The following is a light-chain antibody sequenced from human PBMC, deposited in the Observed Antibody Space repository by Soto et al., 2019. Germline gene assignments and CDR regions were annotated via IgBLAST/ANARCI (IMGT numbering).Light chain of an antibody. CDR1: SSDVGAYDY. CDR3: SSYTSSSTRV. J-gene: IGLJ1*01. V-gene: IGLV2-14*03. CDR2: EVS. Sequence: QSVLTQPASGSGSDLQSRTISCTETSSDVGAYDYVSWYQQHPDKAPKLMIYEVSNRPSGVSDRFSGSKSVNTATLTISGLQAEDEADYYCSSYTSSSTRVFGTGTKVTVL.